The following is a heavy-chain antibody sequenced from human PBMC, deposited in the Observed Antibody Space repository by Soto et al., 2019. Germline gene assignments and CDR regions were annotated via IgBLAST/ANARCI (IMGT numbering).Heavy chain of an antibody. J-gene: IGHJ6*03. V-gene: IGHV3-66*01. Sequence: EVQLVESGGGLVQPGGSLRLSCAASGFTVSSNYMSWVRQAPGKGLEWVSVIYSGGSTYCAHAVKGRFTISRDNSENTLHLQMNSLRAEDTAVYYCARGNGRVGASYYYYYYMDVWGKGTTVTVSS. CDR3: ARGNGRVGASYYYYYYMDV. CDR1: GFTVSSNY. CDR2: IYSGGST. D-gene: IGHD1-26*01.